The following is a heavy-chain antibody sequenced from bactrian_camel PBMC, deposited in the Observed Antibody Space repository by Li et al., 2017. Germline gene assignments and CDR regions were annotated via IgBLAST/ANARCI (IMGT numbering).Heavy chain of an antibody. J-gene: IGHJ4*01. CDR3: ATVAPPTGFVTY. D-gene: IGHD5*01. CDR2: INRAGDMT. Sequence: VQLVESGGGMVQPGGSLRLSCTASGFTFSKYGVSWVRQAPGKGLEWVSGINRAGDMTDYADSVKGRFTISRDNAKNTLYLQMNSLKTEDTAVYYCATVAPPTGFVTYWGQGTQVTVS. V-gene: IGHV3S40*01. CDR1: GFTFSKYG.